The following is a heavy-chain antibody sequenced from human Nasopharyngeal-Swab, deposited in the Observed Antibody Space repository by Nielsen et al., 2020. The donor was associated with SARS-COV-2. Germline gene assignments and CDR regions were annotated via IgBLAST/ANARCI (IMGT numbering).Heavy chain of an antibody. CDR1: GYTLTELS. CDR2: FDPEDGET. D-gene: IGHD6-19*01. V-gene: IGHV1-24*01. Sequence: ASVQVSCKVSGYTLTELSMHWVRQAPGKGLEWMGGFDPEDGETIYAQKFQGRVTMTRNTSISTAYMELSSLRSEDTAVYYCARAVPTGGSSGWFLPYYYYYMDVWGKGTTVTVSS. CDR3: ARAVPTGGSSGWFLPYYYYYMDV. J-gene: IGHJ6*03.